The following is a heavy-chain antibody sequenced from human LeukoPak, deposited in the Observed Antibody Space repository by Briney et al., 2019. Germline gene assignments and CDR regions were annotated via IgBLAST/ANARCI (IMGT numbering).Heavy chain of an antibody. J-gene: IGHJ4*02. V-gene: IGHV6-1*01. Sequence: SQTLSLTCANSGDSVSDNCAAWNWIRQSPSRGLEWLGRTYYRSKWYNEYAVSVRSRITINADTSMNQFSLQLNAVTPEDTAVYYCARGFPDTFDYWGQGTLVTVSS. CDR3: ARGFPDTFDY. CDR2: TYYRSKWYN. D-gene: IGHD1-14*01. CDR1: GDSVSDNCAA.